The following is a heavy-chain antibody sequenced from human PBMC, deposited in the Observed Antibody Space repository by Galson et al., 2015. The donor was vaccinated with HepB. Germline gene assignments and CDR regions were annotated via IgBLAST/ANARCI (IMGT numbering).Heavy chain of an antibody. CDR1: GFTFSSYA. CDR2: ISGSGGST. J-gene: IGHJ4*02. CDR3: AKDSTSYYIGYYFDY. Sequence: SLRLSCAASGFTFSSYAMSWVRQAPGKGLEWVSAISGSGGSTYYADSVKGRFTISRDNSKNTLYLQMNSLRAEDTAVYYCAKDSTSYYIGYYFDYWGQGTLVTVSS. D-gene: IGHD2-2*02. V-gene: IGHV3-23*01.